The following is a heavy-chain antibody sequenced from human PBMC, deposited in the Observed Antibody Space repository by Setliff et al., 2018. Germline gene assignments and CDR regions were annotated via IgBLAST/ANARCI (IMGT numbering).Heavy chain of an antibody. CDR1: GGSISSGDYY. D-gene: IGHD3-9*01. CDR2: IYYSGST. CDR3: ARGYYDTLTGYYIGY. Sequence: LSLTCTVSGGSISSGDYYWSWIRQPPGKGLEWIGYIYYSGSTYYNPSLKSRVTISVDTSKNQFSLKLSSVTAADTAVYYCARGYYDTLTGYYIGYWGQGTLVTVSS. J-gene: IGHJ4*02. V-gene: IGHV4-30-4*08.